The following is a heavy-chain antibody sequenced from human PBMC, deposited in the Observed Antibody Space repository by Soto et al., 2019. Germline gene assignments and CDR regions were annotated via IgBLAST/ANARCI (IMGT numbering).Heavy chain of an antibody. J-gene: IGHJ6*02. Sequence: QEQLVQSGPEVKKPGSSVTVSCKASAGTFNNYAICWVRQAPGQGLEWMGGTIPLFSTSSYAQKFQGRVTITADTSTSTVYMEMRNLKSEDTALYYCARAGARPYYYYGMDVWGQGTKVTVS. CDR3: ARAGARPYYYYGMDV. CDR2: TIPLFSTS. V-gene: IGHV1-69*06. CDR1: AGTFNNYA. D-gene: IGHD7-27*01.